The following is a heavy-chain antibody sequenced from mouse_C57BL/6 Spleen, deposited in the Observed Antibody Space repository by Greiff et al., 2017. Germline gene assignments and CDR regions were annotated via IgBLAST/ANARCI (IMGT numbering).Heavy chain of an antibody. D-gene: IGHD2-13*01. Sequence: QVQLQQPGAELVKPGASVKLSCKASGYTFTSYWMQWVKQRPGQGLEWIGEIDPSDSYTNYNQKFKGKATFTVDTSSSTAYMQLSSLTSEDSAVYYCARRKTDFYAMDYWGQGTSGTVSS. CDR1: GYTFTSYW. CDR2: IDPSDSYT. V-gene: IGHV1-50*01. CDR3: ARRKTDFYAMDY. J-gene: IGHJ4*01.